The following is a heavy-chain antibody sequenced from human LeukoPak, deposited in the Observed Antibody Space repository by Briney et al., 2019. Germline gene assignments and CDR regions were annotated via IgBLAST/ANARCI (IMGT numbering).Heavy chain of an antibody. CDR2: IKQDGSEK. D-gene: IGHD6-13*01. CDR3: ARAKGIAAATNVDY. Sequence: PGGSLRLSCAASGFTFSSYAMSWVRQAPGKGLEWVANIKQDGSEKYYVDSVKGRFTISRDNAKNSMYLQMNSLRADDTAVYYCARAKGIAAATNVDYWGQGTLVTVSS. V-gene: IGHV3-7*01. J-gene: IGHJ4*02. CDR1: GFTFSSYA.